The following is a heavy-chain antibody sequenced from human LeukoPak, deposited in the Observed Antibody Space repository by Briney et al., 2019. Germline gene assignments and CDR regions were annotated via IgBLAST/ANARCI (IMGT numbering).Heavy chain of an antibody. CDR2: ISSSSSYI. CDR3: ARANRGGDWKE. CDR1: GFTFSSYG. D-gene: IGHD3-10*01. V-gene: IGHV3-21*01. Sequence: GGSLRLSCAASGFTFSSYGMSWVRQAPGKGLEWVSSISSSSSYIYYADSVKGRFTISRDNAKNSLYLQMNSLRAEDTAVYYCARANRGGDWKEWGQGTLVTVSS. J-gene: IGHJ4*02.